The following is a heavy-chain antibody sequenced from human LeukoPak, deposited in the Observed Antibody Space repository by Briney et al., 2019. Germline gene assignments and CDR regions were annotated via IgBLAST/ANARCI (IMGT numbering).Heavy chain of an antibody. V-gene: IGHV5-51*01. J-gene: IGHJ4*02. CDR1: GYIFTYYW. CDR3: ARLQSLGTAAGTIDY. CDR2: IYPGDSDT. D-gene: IGHD6-13*01. Sequence: GESLKISCQGSGYIFTYYWIGWVRQMPGKGLEWMGIIYPGDSDTRYSPSFQGRVTISADESINTAYLQWSSLKASDTAMYYCARLQSLGTAAGTIDYWGQGTLVTVSS.